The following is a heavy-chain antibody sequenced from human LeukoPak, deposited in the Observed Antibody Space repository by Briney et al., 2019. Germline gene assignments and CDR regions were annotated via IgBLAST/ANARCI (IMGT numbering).Heavy chain of an antibody. J-gene: IGHJ4*02. Sequence: SETLSLTCTVSGGSISGYYWSWIRQPPGKRLESIGYIYYSGSTNYNPSLKSRVTISVDTSMNQFSLRLTSLTAADTAVYYCARHLTLAASGSFDYWGQGTLVTVS. D-gene: IGHD6-13*01. CDR2: IYYSGST. V-gene: IGHV4-59*08. CDR3: ARHLTLAASGSFDY. CDR1: GGSISGYY.